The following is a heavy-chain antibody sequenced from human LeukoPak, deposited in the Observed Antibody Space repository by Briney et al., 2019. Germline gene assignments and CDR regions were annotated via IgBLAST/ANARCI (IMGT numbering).Heavy chain of an antibody. V-gene: IGHV4-4*02. J-gene: IGHJ4*02. CDR2: IYHSGST. Sequence: SETLSLTCAVSGGSISSSNWWSWVRQPPGKGLEWIGEIYHSGSTNYNPSLKSRVTISVDKSKNQFSLKLSSVTAADTAVYYCARVTEWELPYFDYWGQGTLVTVSS. CDR3: ARVTEWELPYFDY. D-gene: IGHD1-26*01. CDR1: GGSISSSNW.